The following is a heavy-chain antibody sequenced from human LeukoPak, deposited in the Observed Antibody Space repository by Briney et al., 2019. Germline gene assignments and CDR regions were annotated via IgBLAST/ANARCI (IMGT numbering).Heavy chain of an antibody. CDR3: ARQDYDSGGYYSLNYFDY. J-gene: IGHJ4*02. CDR1: GGSISSGDYY. CDR2: IYYSGST. D-gene: IGHD3-22*01. Sequence: TPSQTLSLTCTVSGGSISSGDYYWSWIRQPPGKGLEWIGSIYYSGSTYYNPSLKSRVTISVDTSKNQFSLKLSSVTAADTAVYYCARQDYDSGGYYSLNYFDYWGQGTLVTVSS. V-gene: IGHV4-39*01.